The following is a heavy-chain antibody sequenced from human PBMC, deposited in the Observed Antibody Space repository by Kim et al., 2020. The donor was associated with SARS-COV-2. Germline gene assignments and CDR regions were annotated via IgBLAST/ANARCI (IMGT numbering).Heavy chain of an antibody. CDR2: INHSGST. J-gene: IGHJ6*01. CDR3: ARGRDIVVVPAAIIYGMD. CDR1: GGSFSGYY. V-gene: IGHV4-34*01. D-gene: IGHD2-2*01. Sequence: SETLSLTCAVYGGSFSGYYWSWIRQPPGKGLEWIGEINHSGSTNYNPSLKSRVTISVDTSKNQFSLKLSSVTAADTAVYYCARGRDIVVVPAAIIYGMD.